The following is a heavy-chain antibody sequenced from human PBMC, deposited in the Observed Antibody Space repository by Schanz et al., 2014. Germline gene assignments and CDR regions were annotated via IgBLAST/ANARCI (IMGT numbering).Heavy chain of an antibody. CDR1: GFTFSDHY. J-gene: IGHJ4*02. D-gene: IGHD3-16*01. CDR3: VRIDVHDY. CDR2: ITNKPNNYNT. V-gene: IGHV3-72*01. Sequence: EVQLVESGGGMVQPGGSLRLSCAASGFTFSDHYMDWVRQAPGKGLEWVGRITNKPNNYNTEYAASVKGRFTISRDDSRNSQYLQVNSLKADDTAVYYCVRIDVHDYWGQGTLVTDSA.